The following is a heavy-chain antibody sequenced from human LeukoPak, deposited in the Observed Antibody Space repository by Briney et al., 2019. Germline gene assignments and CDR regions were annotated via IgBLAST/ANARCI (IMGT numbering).Heavy chain of an antibody. CDR2: IYTSGST. CDR1: GGSISGNY. D-gene: IGHD2-2*01. Sequence: SETLSLTCTVSGGSISGNYWSWIRQPAGKGLEWIGRIYTSGSTNYNPSLKSRVPMSVDTSKNQFSLKLSSVTAADTAVYYCAREYCSSTSCFHYNYYYYMDVWGQGTMVTVSS. CDR3: AREYCSSTSCFHYNYYYYMDV. V-gene: IGHV4-4*07. J-gene: IGHJ6*03.